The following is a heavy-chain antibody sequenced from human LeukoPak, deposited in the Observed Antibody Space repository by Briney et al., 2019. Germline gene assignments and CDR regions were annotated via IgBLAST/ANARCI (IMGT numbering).Heavy chain of an antibody. V-gene: IGHV1-69*06. CDR2: IIPIFGTA. J-gene: IGHJ3*02. CDR3: ARVNGSRAFDI. D-gene: IGHD2-8*01. Sequence: ASVKVSCKASGGTFSSYAISWVRQAPGQGLEWMGGIIPIFGTANYAQKFQGRVTITADKSTSTAYMELSSLRSEDTAVYYCARVNGSRAFDIWGQRTMVTVSS. CDR1: GGTFSSYA.